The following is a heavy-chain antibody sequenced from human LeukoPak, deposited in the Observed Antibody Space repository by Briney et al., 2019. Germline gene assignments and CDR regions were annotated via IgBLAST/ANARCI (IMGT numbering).Heavy chain of an antibody. J-gene: IGHJ4*02. D-gene: IGHD4-23*01. CDR2: IYYSGST. V-gene: IGHV4-59*08. CDR3: ARLFYGGNTIIFDY. CDR1: GGSISSYY. Sequence: SETLSLTCTVSGGSISSYYWSWIRQPPGDGLEWIGYIYYSGSTNYNPSLKSRVTISVDTSKNQFSLKLSSVTAADTAVYYCARLFYGGNTIIFDYWGQGTLVTVSS.